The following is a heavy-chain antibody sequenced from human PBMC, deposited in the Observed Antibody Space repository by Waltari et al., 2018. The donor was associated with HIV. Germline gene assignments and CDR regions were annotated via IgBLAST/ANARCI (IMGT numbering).Heavy chain of an antibody. CDR1: GFTFTNYW. V-gene: IGHV3-74*03. CDR2: INRDRSSK. D-gene: IGHD3-10*02. CDR3: VRVDYVGWASDYHYGMDV. Sequence: EVQLVESGGGLVKPGGSLRLSCAASGFTFTNYWMHWVRPAPGRGLEGVGHINRDRSSKAYGSPMKGRTTNTRDTANNTLDRQMRRLRVEDTAVYYCVRVDYVGWASDYHYGMDVWGRGTTVTVAS. J-gene: IGHJ6*02.